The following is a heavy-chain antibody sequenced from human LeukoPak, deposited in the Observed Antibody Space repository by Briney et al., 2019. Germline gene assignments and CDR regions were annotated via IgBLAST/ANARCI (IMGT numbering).Heavy chain of an antibody. Sequence: SETLSLTCNVSGGSISSFYWNWIRQPPGKGLEWIGYLHYSGSTNYNPSLKSRVTISGDTSKNQFSLTLNSVTASDTAVYYCVRERVLRYFDWSSGMGAFDIWGQGTMVTVSS. CDR3: VRERVLRYFDWSSGMGAFDI. CDR2: LHYSGST. D-gene: IGHD3-9*01. V-gene: IGHV4-59*01. J-gene: IGHJ3*02. CDR1: GGSISSFY.